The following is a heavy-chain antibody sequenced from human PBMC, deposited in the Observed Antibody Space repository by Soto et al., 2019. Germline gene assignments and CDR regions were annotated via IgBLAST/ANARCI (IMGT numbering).Heavy chain of an antibody. CDR3: ARIPSYNSGTIFDH. CDR1: GFTVTSNY. D-gene: IGHD6-19*01. CDR2: IYAGSIT. V-gene: IGHV3-53*01. J-gene: IGHJ4*02. Sequence: GGSLRLSCAASGFTVTSNYMSWVRQAAGRGLEWVSVIYAGSITFYADSLKGRFTISRDSSKNSLYLEMNNLRAEDTAVYYCARIPSYNSGTIFDHWGQGTLVTVSS.